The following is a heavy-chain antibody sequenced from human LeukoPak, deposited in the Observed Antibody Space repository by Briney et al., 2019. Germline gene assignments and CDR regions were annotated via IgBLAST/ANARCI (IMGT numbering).Heavy chain of an antibody. CDR2: TVGSRPDT. J-gene: IGHJ4*01. Sequence: GGSLRLSCAASGFTFTNYAMSRVRQTPGKGLEWVSATVGSRPDTYHADSVKGRFTVSRDNSRNTLYLQMNSLRIEDTAVYYCTKAPPISCTGAFCYPFDYWGQGILVTVSS. D-gene: IGHD2-8*02. CDR1: GFTFTNYA. CDR3: TKAPPISCTGAFCYPFDY. V-gene: IGHV3-23*01.